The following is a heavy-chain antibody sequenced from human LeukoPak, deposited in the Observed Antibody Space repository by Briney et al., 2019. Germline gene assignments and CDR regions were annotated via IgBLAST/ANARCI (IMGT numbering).Heavy chain of an antibody. D-gene: IGHD6-19*01. V-gene: IGHV4-39*01. CDR2: RFYTGRT. CDR1: DGSISSNNYY. J-gene: IGHJ5*02. Sequence: SETLSPTCTVSDGSISSNNYYWAWIRPPPGKGLEWIGSRFYTGRTYYNPSLQSRVTVSVDTSKNQFSLRLDSVTAADTAVYHCARHLAVAGTSYNWFDPWGQGTQVTVSS. CDR3: ARHLAVAGTSYNWFDP.